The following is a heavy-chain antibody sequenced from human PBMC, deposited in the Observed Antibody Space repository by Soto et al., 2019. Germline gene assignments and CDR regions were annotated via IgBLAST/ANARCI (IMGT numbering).Heavy chain of an antibody. D-gene: IGHD3-16*02. CDR2: INDGGDTT. Sequence: EVQLLDSGGDLVHPGGSLRLSCTATTFTFSDYAVNWFRQAPGKGLEWVSGINDGGDTTYYADSVKGRFTTSRDNSNYTVYLQMNSLWADDTAVYYCALGSVSSRDCYACWGQGPLVNVSS. V-gene: IGHV3-23*01. J-gene: IGHJ4*02. CDR1: TFTFSDYA. CDR3: ALGSVSSRDCYAC.